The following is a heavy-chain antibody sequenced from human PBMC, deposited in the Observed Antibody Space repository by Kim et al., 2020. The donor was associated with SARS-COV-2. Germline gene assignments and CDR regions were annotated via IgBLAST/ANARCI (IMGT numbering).Heavy chain of an antibody. D-gene: IGHD2-15*01. CDR3: AKCAGYGGGCFN. Sequence: SETLSLTCTVSGASLSSFYWTWIRQPAGKGLEWIGRIYSSGRTNYNPSLTSRVTMSIDMSQNQFSLKVTSVTAPDTAIYYCAKCAGYGGGCFNWGQGTLVTVSS. V-gene: IGHV4-4*07. CDR2: IYSSGRT. CDR1: GASLSSFY. J-gene: IGHJ4*02.